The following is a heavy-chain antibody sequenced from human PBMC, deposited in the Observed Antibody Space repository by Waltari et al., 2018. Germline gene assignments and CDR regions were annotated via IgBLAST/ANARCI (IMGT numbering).Heavy chain of an antibody. D-gene: IGHD6-13*01. CDR3: ARDRTRIAAAGTEHWFDP. V-gene: IGHV1-2*02. Sequence: QVQLVQSGAEVKKPGASVKVSCKASGYTFTGYYMHWVPQAPGQGLEWMGWINPNSGGTNYAQKFQGRVTMTRDTSISTAYMELSRLRSDDTAVYYCARDRTRIAAAGTEHWFDPWGQGTLVTVSS. CDR2: INPNSGGT. J-gene: IGHJ5*02. CDR1: GYTFTGYY.